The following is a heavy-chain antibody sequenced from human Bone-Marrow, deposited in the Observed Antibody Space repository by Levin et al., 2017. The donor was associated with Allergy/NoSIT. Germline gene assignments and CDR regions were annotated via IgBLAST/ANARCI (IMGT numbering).Heavy chain of an antibody. D-gene: IGHD2-2*03. J-gene: IGHJ5*02. V-gene: IGHV4-38-2*01. CDR1: GYSISSGYF. CDR3: ASLGFCSTTRCA. CDR2: IYHTGSS. Sequence: PSQTLSLTCAVSGYSISSGYFWGWFRQPPGKGLEWIGTIYHTGSSYYSPSLKSRVTISVDTSQNLFSLRLSSVTAADTAVYYCASLGFCSTTRCAWGQGTLVTVFS.